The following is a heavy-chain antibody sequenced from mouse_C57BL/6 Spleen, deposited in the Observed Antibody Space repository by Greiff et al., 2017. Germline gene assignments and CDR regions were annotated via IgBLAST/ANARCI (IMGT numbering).Heavy chain of an antibody. D-gene: IGHD1-1*01. CDR3: ATITTVAHFDY. CDR1: GFTFSDYG. J-gene: IGHJ2*01. CDR2: ISSGSSTN. V-gene: IGHV5-17*01. Sequence: EVQGVESGGGLVKPGGSLKLSCAASGFTFSDYGMHWVRQAPEKGLEWVAYISSGSSTNYYADTVKGRFTISRDNAKNTLFLQMTSLRSEDTAMYYCATITTVAHFDYWGQGTTLTVSS.